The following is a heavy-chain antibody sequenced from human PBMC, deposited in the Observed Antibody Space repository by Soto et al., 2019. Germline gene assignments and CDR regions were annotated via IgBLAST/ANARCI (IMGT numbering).Heavy chain of an antibody. D-gene: IGHD2-2*01. CDR2: INSDGRST. Sequence: EVQLVESGGGLVQPGGSLRLSCAASGFTFSSYWMHWVRQAPGKGLVWVSRINSDGRSTRYADSVKGRFTISRDNAKNTLYLQMNSLRAEDTAVYFCARDDRDIVVVPAATDAFDIWGEGKMVTVSS. CDR3: ARDDRDIVVVPAATDAFDI. J-gene: IGHJ3*02. CDR1: GFTFSSYW. V-gene: IGHV3-74*01.